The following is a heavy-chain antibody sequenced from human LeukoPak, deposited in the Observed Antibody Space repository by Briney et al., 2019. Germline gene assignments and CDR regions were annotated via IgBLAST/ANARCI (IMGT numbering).Heavy chain of an antibody. V-gene: IGHV4-34*01. CDR2: INHSGST. J-gene: IGHJ4*02. Sequence: SETLSLICAVYGGSFSGYYWSWIRQPPGKGLEWIGEINHSGSTNYNPSLKSRVTISVDTSKNQFSLKLSSVTAADTAVYYCARSTTSDYGSGSYYPDQFDYWGQGTLVTVSS. D-gene: IGHD3-10*01. CDR1: GGSFSGYY. CDR3: ARSTTSDYGSGSYYPDQFDY.